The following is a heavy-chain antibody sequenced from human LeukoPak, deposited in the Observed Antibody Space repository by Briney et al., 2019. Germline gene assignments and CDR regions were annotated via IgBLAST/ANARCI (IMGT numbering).Heavy chain of an antibody. D-gene: IGHD3-22*01. J-gene: IGHJ3*02. V-gene: IGHV1-69*13. Sequence: SVKVSCKASGGTFISYAISWVRQAPGQGLEWMGGIIPIFGTANYAQKFQGRVTITADESTSTAYMELSSLRSEDTAVYYCARRYYDSSGYSAFDIWGQGTMVTVSS. CDR3: ARRYYDSSGYSAFDI. CDR1: GGTFISYA. CDR2: IIPIFGTA.